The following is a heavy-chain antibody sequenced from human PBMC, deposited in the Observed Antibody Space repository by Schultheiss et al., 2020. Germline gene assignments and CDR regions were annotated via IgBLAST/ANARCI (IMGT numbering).Heavy chain of an antibody. CDR2: IYTSGST. D-gene: IGHD6-13*01. CDR3: AREAAAVEAIDY. J-gene: IGHJ4*02. Sequence: SETLSLTCTVSGGSISSGDYYWSWIRQPPGKGLEWIGRIYTSGSTNYNPSLKSRVTISVDTSKNQFSLKLSSVTAADTAVYYCAREAAAVEAIDYWGQGTLVTVSS. CDR1: GGSISSGDYY. V-gene: IGHV4-61*02.